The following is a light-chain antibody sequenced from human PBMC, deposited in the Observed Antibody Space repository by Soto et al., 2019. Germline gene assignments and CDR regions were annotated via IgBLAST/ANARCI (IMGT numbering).Light chain of an antibody. V-gene: IGLV1-51*01. CDR3: GTWDSSLSVVV. J-gene: IGLJ2*01. Sequence: QSVLTQPPSVSAAPGQKVTISCSGSSSNIGNNYVSWYQQLPGTAPKLLIYDNNKRPSGIPDRFSGSTSGTSATLGITGLQTGDEADYYCGTWDSSLSVVVFGGGTKVTV. CDR1: SSNIGNNY. CDR2: DNN.